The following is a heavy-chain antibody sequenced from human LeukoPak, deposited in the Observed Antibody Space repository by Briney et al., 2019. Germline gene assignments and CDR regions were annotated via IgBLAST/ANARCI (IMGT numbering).Heavy chain of an antibody. D-gene: IGHD3-10*02. CDR1: GGSISSRSYY. CDR2: IFYSGST. Sequence: SETLSLTCTVSGGSISSRSYYWGWLRQPPGKGLEWIASIFYSGSTYHNSSLKSRVTISVDTSKSQFSLKLSSVTAADTAVYFCARHPLKAYVSDWFDPWGQGTLVTVSS. J-gene: IGHJ5*02. CDR3: ARHPLKAYVSDWFDP. V-gene: IGHV4-39*01.